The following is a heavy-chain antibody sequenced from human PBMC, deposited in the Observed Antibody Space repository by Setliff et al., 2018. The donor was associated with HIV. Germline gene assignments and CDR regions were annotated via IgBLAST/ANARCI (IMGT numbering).Heavy chain of an antibody. CDR1: GGSFSGYH. D-gene: IGHD2-2*01. CDR2: IDHSGST. V-gene: IGHV4-34*01. J-gene: IGHJ4*02. CDR3: ARGHPIVPTGLVSFYFDR. Sequence: SETLSLTCAVYGGSFSGYHWSWIRQSPGKGLEWIGEIDHSGSTDDNPSLKSQVTISVDTSKNQFSLKLSSVSAADTAVYYCARGHPIVPTGLVSFYFDRWGQGTLVTVSS.